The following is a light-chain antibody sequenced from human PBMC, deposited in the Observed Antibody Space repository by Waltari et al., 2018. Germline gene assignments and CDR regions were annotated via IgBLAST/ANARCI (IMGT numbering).Light chain of an antibody. Sequence: EIVLPQSPATLSLSPGERATLSCRASQSVTSISLTWYQQKLGQAPRLLIYGTSSRATGIPDRFHGSGSGTDFTLTISRLEPEDFAICYCQQYDGEVVTFGGGTKVEI. J-gene: IGKJ4*01. V-gene: IGKV3-20*01. CDR2: GTS. CDR3: QQYDGEVVT. CDR1: QSVTSIS.